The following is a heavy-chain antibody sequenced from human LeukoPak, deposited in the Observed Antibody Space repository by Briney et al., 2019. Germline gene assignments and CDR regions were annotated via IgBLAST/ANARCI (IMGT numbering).Heavy chain of an antibody. D-gene: IGHD2-2*02. V-gene: IGHV3-49*04. J-gene: IGHJ5*02. CDR3: TRFREVVPAAITGWFDP. CDR1: GFTFGDYA. Sequence: GGSLRLSCTASGFTFGDYAMSWVRQAPGKGLEWVGFIRSKAYGGTTEYAASVKGRFTISRDDSKSIAYLQMNSLKTEDTSVYYCTRFREVVPAAITGWFDPWGQGTLVTVSS. CDR2: IRSKAYGGTT.